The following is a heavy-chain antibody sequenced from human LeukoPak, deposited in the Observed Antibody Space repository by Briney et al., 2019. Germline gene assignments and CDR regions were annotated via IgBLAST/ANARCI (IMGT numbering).Heavy chain of an antibody. J-gene: IGHJ6*03. CDR2: ISSSGGTM. V-gene: IGHV3-48*03. Sequence: HPGGSLRLSCAASGFTFSSYEMNWVRQAPGKGLEWVSYISSSGGTMYYADSVKGRFTISRDNAKNSLYLQMNSLRAEDTAVYYCARETYGSGSYSYYYFYMDVWGKGTTVTISS. CDR3: ARETYGSGSYSYYYFYMDV. D-gene: IGHD3-10*01. CDR1: GFTFSSYE.